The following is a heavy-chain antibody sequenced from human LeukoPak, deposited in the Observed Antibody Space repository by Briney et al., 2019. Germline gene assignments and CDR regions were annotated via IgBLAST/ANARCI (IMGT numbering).Heavy chain of an antibody. CDR3: AKAAGLWELLDAFDI. J-gene: IGHJ3*02. Sequence: PGGSLRLSCVASGFTFNSNAMHWVRQAPGKGLEWVSGISWNSGSIGYADSVKGRFTISRDNAKNSLYLQMNSLRAEDTALYYCAKAAGLWELLDAFDIWGQGTMVTVSS. CDR2: ISWNSGSI. V-gene: IGHV3-9*01. CDR1: GFTFNSNA. D-gene: IGHD1-26*01.